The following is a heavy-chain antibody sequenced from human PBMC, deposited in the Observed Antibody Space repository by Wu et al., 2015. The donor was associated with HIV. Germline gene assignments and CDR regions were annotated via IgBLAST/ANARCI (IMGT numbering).Heavy chain of an antibody. CDR2: INPKDGAT. Sequence: QVQLVQSGAEVKKPGASVKVSCKASGYTFSDYYIHWIRQAPGQGLEWMGWINPKDGATDFARKFQGRVTMTRDTSFSTAYMKLSRLRSDDTAVYYCARGWEKDYYMDVWGKGTTVTVSS. CDR1: GYTFSDYY. J-gene: IGHJ6*03. CDR3: ARGWEKDYYMDV. V-gene: IGHV1-2*02. D-gene: IGHD1-26*01.